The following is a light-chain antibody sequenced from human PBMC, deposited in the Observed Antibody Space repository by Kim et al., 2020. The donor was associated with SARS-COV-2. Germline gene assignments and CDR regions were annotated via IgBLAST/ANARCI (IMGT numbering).Light chain of an antibody. CDR2: ATS. Sequence: DIQMTQSPSSLSASVGDKVTITCRASQNISNFLNWYQQKPGKAPKLLLYATSTFQSGVPSRFSGSGSGTDFTLTISNLQPEDFATYFCQQPYTTPWTFGQGTKVDIK. V-gene: IGKV1-39*01. J-gene: IGKJ1*01. CDR3: QQPYTTPWT. CDR1: QNISNF.